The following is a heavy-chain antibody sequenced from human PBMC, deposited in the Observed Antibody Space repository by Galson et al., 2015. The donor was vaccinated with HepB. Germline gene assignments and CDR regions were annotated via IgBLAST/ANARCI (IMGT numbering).Heavy chain of an antibody. J-gene: IGHJ5*02. V-gene: IGHV3-64D*06. CDR2: ISSNGGST. CDR1: GFTFSSYA. D-gene: IGHD3-22*01. CDR3: VKDWAPMTGPKNWFDP. Sequence: SLRLSCAASGFTFSSYAVHWVRQAPGKGLEYVSAISSNGGSTYYADSVKGRFTISRDNSKNTLYLQMSSLRAEDTAVYYCVKDWAPMTGPKNWFDPWGQGTLVTVSS.